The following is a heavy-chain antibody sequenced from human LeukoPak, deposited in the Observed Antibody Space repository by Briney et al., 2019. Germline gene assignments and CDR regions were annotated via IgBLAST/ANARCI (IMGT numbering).Heavy chain of an antibody. Sequence: ETLSLTCTVSGGSMISYYWTWVRQAPGKGLEWVSTISNSDNSTYYADSVKGRFTFSRDNSKNTLYLQMNSLRAEDTAIYYCAKGLGVVIDFLVFDNWGQGTLVTVSS. V-gene: IGHV3-23*01. CDR3: AKGLGVVIDFLVFDN. CDR1: GGSMISYY. J-gene: IGHJ4*02. D-gene: IGHD3-3*01. CDR2: ISNSDNST.